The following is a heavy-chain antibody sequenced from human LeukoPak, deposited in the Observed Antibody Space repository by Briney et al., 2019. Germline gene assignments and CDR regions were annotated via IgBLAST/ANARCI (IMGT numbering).Heavy chain of an antibody. CDR1: GGSISPYY. J-gene: IGHJ4*02. CDR3: ARSTWLLDK. CDR2: IYYSGST. D-gene: IGHD3-22*01. V-gene: IGHV4-59*01. Sequence: SETLSLTCTVSGGSISPYYWSWIRQPPGKGLEWIGYIYYSGSTNYNPSLKSRVTISLDTSKNQFSLKLSSVTAADTAVYYCARSTWLLDKWGQGTLVTVSS.